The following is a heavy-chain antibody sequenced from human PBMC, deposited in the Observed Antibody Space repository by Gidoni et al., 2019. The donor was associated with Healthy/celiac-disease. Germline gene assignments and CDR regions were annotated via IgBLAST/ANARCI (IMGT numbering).Heavy chain of an antibody. CDR2: IYYSGST. J-gene: IGHJ6*03. CDR3: AGVVVAATHYYYYMYV. CDR1: GGSISSYY. D-gene: IGHD2-15*01. V-gene: IGHV4-59*01. Sequence: QVQLQESGPGLVKPSEALSLTCTVSGGSISSYYWSWIRQPPGKGLEWIGYIYYSGSTNYNPSLKSRVTISVDTSKNQFSLKLSSVTAADTAVYYCAGVVVAATHYYYYMYVWGKGTTVTVSS.